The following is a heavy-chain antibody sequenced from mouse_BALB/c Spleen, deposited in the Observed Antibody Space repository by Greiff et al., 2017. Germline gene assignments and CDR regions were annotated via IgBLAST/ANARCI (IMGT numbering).Heavy chain of an antibody. CDR3: ARDFGYDGAWFAY. J-gene: IGHJ3*01. Sequence: VQRVESGAELVRPGVSVKISCKGSGYTFTDYAMHWVKQSHAKSLEWIGVISTYYGDASYNQKFKGKATMTVDKSSSTAYMELARLTSEDSAIYYCARDFGYDGAWFAYWGQGTLVTVSA. V-gene: IGHV1S137*01. CDR1: GYTFTDYA. D-gene: IGHD2-2*01. CDR2: ISTYYGDA.